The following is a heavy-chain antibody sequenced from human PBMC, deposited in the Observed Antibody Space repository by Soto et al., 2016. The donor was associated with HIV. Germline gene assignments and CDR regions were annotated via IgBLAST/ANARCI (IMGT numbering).Heavy chain of an antibody. CDR1: GYTFTGYY. V-gene: IGHV1-2*02. CDR3: ARDYLDCSSTSCYAVYFDY. J-gene: IGHJ4*02. CDR2: INPNSGGT. D-gene: IGHD2-2*01. Sequence: QVQLVQSGAEVKKPGASVKVSCKASGYTFTGYYMHWVRQAPGQGLEWMGWINPNSGGTNYAQKFQGRVTMTRDTSISTAYMELSRLRSDDTAVYYCARDYLDCSSTSCYAVYFDYVGQGTLVTVSS.